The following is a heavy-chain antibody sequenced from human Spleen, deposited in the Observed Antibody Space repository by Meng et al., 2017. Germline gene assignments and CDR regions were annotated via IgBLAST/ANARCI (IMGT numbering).Heavy chain of an antibody. CDR1: CSTFSRDC. V-gene: IGHV3-74*01. J-gene: IGHJ4*02. D-gene: IGHD3-9*01. Sequence: VLVRAAAEGSVDAGWVRVFSSSALCSTFSRDCVSWVRPAAGKGLVWVLRINSDGSTNSYADSVKGRFTISRDNARNTLNLEMNSLRAEDTAVYYCVRDMTGYHDYWGQGTLVTVSS. CDR2: INSDGSTN. CDR3: VRDMTGYHDY.